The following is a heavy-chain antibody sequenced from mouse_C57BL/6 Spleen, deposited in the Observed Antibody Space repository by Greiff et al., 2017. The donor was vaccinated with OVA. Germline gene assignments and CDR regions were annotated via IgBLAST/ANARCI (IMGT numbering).Heavy chain of an antibody. CDR2: INPYNGDT. Sequence: EVQLQQSGPELVKPGDSVKISCKASGYSFTGYFMNWVMQSHGKSLEWIGRINPYNGDTFYNQKFKGKATLAVDKSSSTAHMELRSLTSEDSAVYYCARSPYGSSLDYWGQGTTLTVSS. J-gene: IGHJ2*01. CDR1: GYSFTGYF. V-gene: IGHV1-20*01. CDR3: ARSPYGSSLDY. D-gene: IGHD1-1*01.